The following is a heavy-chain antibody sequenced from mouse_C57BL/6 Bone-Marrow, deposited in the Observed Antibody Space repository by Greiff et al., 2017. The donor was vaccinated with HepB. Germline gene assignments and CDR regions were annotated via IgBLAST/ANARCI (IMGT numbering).Heavy chain of an antibody. CDR3: ASLYYYGSSSCWYFDV. V-gene: IGHV7-3*01. CDR1: GFTFTDYY. CDR2: IRNKANGYTT. D-gene: IGHD1-1*01. J-gene: IGHJ1*03. Sequence: EVQLQESGGGLVQPGGSLSLSCAASGFTFTDYYMSWVRQPPGKALEWLGFIRNKANGYTTEYSASVKGRFTISRDNSQSILYLQMNALRAEDSATYYCASLYYYGSSSCWYFDVWGTGTTVTVSS.